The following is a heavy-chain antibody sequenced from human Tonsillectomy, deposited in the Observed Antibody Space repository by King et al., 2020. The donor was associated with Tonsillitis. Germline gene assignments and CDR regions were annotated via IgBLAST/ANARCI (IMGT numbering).Heavy chain of an antibody. J-gene: IGHJ4*02. V-gene: IGHV3-23*04. CDR1: GFTFSSYA. CDR3: AKVWCLGGLISVAHYFDY. CDR2: ISGSGVST. Sequence: VQLVESGGGLVQPGGSLRLSCAASGFTFSSYAMSWVRQAPGKGLEGVSAISGSGVSTYYAASVKGRFTISRENSKNTLYLSMNSLRAEDTAVYYCAKVWCLGGLISVAHYFDYWGQGTLVTVPS. D-gene: IGHD5/OR15-5a*01.